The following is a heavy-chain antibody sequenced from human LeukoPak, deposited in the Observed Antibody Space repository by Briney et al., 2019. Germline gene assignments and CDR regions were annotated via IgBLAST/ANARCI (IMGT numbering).Heavy chain of an antibody. V-gene: IGHV3-74*01. Sequence: PGGSLRLSCVASGFSFSNYWLFWGRQAPRTGMVWVSLVNSDGSYTDYADSAKGRFTISRDNAKDTLYLQMNSLRAGDTAVYYCARADNWQSGGAWGQGTLVTVS. CDR2: VNSDGSYT. D-gene: IGHD1-1*01. CDR3: ARADNWQSGGA. CDR1: GFSFSNYW. J-gene: IGHJ5*02.